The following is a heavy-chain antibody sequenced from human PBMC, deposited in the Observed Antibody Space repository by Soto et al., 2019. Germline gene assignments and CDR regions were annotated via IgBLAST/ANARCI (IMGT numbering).Heavy chain of an antibody. J-gene: IGHJ5*02. CDR3: AREGAVWFDP. CDR2: NHYSGST. Sequence: QVQVQESGPGLVKPSETLSLTCTVSGGSVSSGSYYWSWIRQPPGQGLEWIGYNHYSGSTNYNPSLKSRVTMSVDTAKNQFSLKLRSLTAADTAVYYCAREGAVWFDPWGQGTLVTVPS. V-gene: IGHV4-61*01. CDR1: GGSVSSGSYY.